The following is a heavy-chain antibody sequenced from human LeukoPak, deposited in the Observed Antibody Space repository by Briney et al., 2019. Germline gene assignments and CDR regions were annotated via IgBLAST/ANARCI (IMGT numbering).Heavy chain of an antibody. Sequence: SVTVSCKASGGTFSSYAISWVRQAPGQGLEWMGGIIPIFGTANYAQKFQGRVTITTDESTSTAYMELSSLRSEDTAVYYCAGSYYYGSGSLNYFDYWGQGTLVTVSS. CDR1: GGTFSSYA. CDR2: IIPIFGTA. J-gene: IGHJ4*02. CDR3: AGSYYYGSGSLNYFDY. V-gene: IGHV1-69*05. D-gene: IGHD3-10*01.